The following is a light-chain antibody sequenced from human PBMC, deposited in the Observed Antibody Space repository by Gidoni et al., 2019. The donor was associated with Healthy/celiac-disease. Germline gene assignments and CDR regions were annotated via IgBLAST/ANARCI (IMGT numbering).Light chain of an antibody. CDR1: QSVSSY. CDR3: QQRSNWQIT. J-gene: IGKJ5*01. Sequence: EIVLTQSPATLSLSPGERATLSCRASQSVSSYLAWYQQKPGQAPRLLIYDASNRATGIPARFSGSGSGTVFTLTISSLEPEDFAVYYCQQRSNWQITFXQXTRLEIK. CDR2: DAS. V-gene: IGKV3-11*01.